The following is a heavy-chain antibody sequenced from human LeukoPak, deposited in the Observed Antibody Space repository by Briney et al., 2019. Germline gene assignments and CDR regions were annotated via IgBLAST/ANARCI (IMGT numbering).Heavy chain of an antibody. CDR3: VKDRTWYSSSSNFYY. Sequence: GGSRRLSCVASGFTFSNYAMNWVRQAPGKGLQWVSGITGSGGSTYHADSVKGRFTISRDNSKNMLYLEMNSLRAEDTAVYYCVKDRTWYSSSSNFYYWGQGTLVTVSS. CDR1: GFTFSNYA. V-gene: IGHV3-23*01. D-gene: IGHD6-13*01. J-gene: IGHJ4*02. CDR2: ITGSGGST.